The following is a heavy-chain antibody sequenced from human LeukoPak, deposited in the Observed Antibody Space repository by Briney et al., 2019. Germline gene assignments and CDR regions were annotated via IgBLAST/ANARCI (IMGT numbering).Heavy chain of an antibody. CDR2: INSDGSSI. Sequence: PGGSLRLSCAASGFTFSNYWVHWVRQAPGKGLVWVSRINSDGSSISYADSVKGRFTISRDNAKNTLYLQMNSLRAEDTAVYYCARDWEPYSNYNWFDPWGQGTLVTVSS. CDR3: ARDWEPYSNYNWFDP. V-gene: IGHV3-74*01. CDR1: GFTFSNYW. D-gene: IGHD4-11*01. J-gene: IGHJ5*02.